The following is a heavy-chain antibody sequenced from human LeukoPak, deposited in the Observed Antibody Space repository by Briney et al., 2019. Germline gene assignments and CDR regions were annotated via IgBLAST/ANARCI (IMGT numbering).Heavy chain of an antibody. V-gene: IGHV4-61*08. CDR1: GGSTGSGGYS. CDR3: ARDPPQPGITAAGYFDL. D-gene: IGHD6-13*01. J-gene: IGHJ2*01. CDR2: VYYSGST. Sequence: SETLSLTCTVSGGSTGSGGYSWSWIRQPPGKGLEWIGHVYYSGSTNYNPSLKSRVTISADTSKNQFSLKVRSVTAADTAVYYCARDPPQPGITAAGYFDLWGRGTLVTVSS.